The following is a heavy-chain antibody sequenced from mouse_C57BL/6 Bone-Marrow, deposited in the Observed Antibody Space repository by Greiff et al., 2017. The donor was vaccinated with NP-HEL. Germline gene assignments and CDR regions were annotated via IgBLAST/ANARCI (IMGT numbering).Heavy chain of an antibody. CDR3: ARGSSTAVVGAMDY. D-gene: IGHD1-1*01. CDR2: INPNNGGT. Sequence: EVQLQQSGPELVKPGASVKIPCKASGYTFTDYNMDWVKQSHGKSLEWIGDINPNNGGTIYNQKFKGKATLTVDKSSSTAYMELRSLTSEDAAVYDYARGSSTAVVGAMDYWGQGTSVTVSS. CDR1: GYTFTDYN. J-gene: IGHJ4*01. V-gene: IGHV1-18*01.